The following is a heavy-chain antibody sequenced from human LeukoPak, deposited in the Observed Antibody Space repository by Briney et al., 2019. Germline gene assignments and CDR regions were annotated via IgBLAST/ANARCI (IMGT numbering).Heavy chain of an antibody. CDR2: IYTSGST. CDR1: GGSISSGSYY. CDR3: ARQVGRLKGYAFDI. J-gene: IGHJ3*02. D-gene: IGHD1-1*01. V-gene: IGHV4-61*02. Sequence: KSSQTLSLTCTVSGGSISSGSYYWSWIRQPAGKGLEWIGRIYTSGSTNYNPSLKSRVTISVDTSKNQFSLKLSSVTAADTAVYYCARQVGRLKGYAFDIWGQGTMVTVSS.